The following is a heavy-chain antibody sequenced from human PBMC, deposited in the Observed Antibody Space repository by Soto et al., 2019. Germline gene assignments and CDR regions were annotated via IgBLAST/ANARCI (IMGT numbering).Heavy chain of an antibody. CDR1: GFTFSSYA. D-gene: IGHD6-19*01. V-gene: IGHV3-23*01. CDR2: ISGSGGST. CDR3: AKDPRPSYSSGWYPDYEIPYYFDY. J-gene: IGHJ4*02. Sequence: GGSLRLSCAASGFTFSSYAMSWVRQAPGKGLEWVSAISGSGGSTYYADSVKGRFTISRDNSKNTLYLQMNSLRAEDTAVYYCAKDPRPSYSSGWYPDYEIPYYFDYWGQGTLVTVSS.